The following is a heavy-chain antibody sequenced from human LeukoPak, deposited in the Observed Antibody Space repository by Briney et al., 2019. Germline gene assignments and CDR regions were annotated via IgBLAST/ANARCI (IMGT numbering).Heavy chain of an antibody. V-gene: IGHV5-10-1*01. CDR2: IDPSDSYT. J-gene: IGHJ5*02. CDR1: GYSFITYW. Sequence: GESLRISCKGSGYSFITYWINWVRQMPGKGLEWMGRIDPSDSYTNYSSSFQGHVTISADKSISTAYLQWSSLKASDTAMYYCAGTGYFSSTSCYSWFDPWGQGTLVTVSS. D-gene: IGHD2-2*01. CDR3: AGTGYFSSTSCYSWFDP.